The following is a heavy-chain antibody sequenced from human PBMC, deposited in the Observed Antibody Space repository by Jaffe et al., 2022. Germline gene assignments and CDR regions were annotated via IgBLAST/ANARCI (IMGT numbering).Heavy chain of an antibody. J-gene: IGHJ5*02. CDR1: GFTFSSYA. CDR3: AKGDFWSGYYTGGWFDP. V-gene: IGHV3-23*01. Sequence: EVQLLESGGGLVQPGGSLRLSCAASGFTFSSYAMSWVRQAPGKGLEWVSAISGSGGSTYYADSVKGRFTISRDNSKNTLYLQMNSLRAEDTAVYYCAKGDFWSGYYTGGWFDPWGQGTLVTVSS. D-gene: IGHD3-3*01. CDR2: ISGSGGST.